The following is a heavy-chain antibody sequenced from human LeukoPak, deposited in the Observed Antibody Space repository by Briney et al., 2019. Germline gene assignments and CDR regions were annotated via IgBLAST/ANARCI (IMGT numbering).Heavy chain of an antibody. J-gene: IGHJ4*02. Sequence: QPGGSLLLSCAASGFTFSSYAMSWVRQAPGKGLEWVSAISGSGGSTYYADSVKGRFTVSRDNSKNTLYVQMNSLRAEDTAVYYCAKGGLWGNPFDYWGQGTLVTVSS. CDR2: ISGSGGST. D-gene: IGHD3-16*01. V-gene: IGHV3-23*01. CDR1: GFTFSSYA. CDR3: AKGGLWGNPFDY.